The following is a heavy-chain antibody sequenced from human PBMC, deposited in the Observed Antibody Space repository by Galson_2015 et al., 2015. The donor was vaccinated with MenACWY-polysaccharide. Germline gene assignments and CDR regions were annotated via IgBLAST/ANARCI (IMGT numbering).Heavy chain of an antibody. CDR1: GGSLTAYY. D-gene: IGHD5-18*01. V-gene: IGHV4-59*01. CDR2: IYYSGST. Sequence: LSLTCSVSGGSLTAYYWAWIRQPPGKGLEWIGCIYYSGSTKYSPSLNSRVTISVDTSNNQFSLKLSSVTAADTAVYDCARSPGGYSSGRQIDSWGQGSLVTVSS. CDR3: ARSPGGYSSGRQIDS. J-gene: IGHJ4*02.